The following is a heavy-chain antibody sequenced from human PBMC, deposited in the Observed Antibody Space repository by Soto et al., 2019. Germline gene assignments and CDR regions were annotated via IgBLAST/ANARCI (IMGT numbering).Heavy chain of an antibody. V-gene: IGHV4-31*03. CDR2: IYYIGTT. Sequence: TRSLTSTVAGCSVSSCGYYWSWIRQHLGTGPEWIGYIYYIGTTYFNPSLKSRASIPIDTSKNEFTLKLTTVTAADTAVYYWERRALLQCINGACYKDGCWDYWGQGALVTVSS. D-gene: IGHD2-21*02. CDR1: GCSVSSCGYY. J-gene: IGHJ4*02. CDR3: ERRALLQCINGACYKDGCWDY.